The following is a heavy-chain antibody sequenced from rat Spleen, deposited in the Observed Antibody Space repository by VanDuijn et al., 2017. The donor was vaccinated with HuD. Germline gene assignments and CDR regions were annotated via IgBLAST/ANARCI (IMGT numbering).Heavy chain of an antibody. J-gene: IGHJ3*01. Sequence: EVQLQESGPGLVKPSQSLSLTCSVIGYSITSSLRWNWIRKFPGNRLEWMGYINNAGSTIYNPSLESRISITRDTSKNQFFLQVNSVTTEDTGTYFCARSDGTHYYLPFANWGQGTLVTVSS. D-gene: IGHD1-12*02. CDR2: INNAGST. CDR3: ARSDGTHYYLPFAN. V-gene: IGHV3-3*01. CDR1: GYSITSSLR.